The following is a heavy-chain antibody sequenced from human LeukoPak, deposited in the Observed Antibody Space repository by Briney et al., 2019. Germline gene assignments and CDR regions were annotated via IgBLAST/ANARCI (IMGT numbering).Heavy chain of an antibody. Sequence: GESLKISCKGSGYSFTSYWIGWVRQMPGKGLEWMGIIYPGDSDTRYSPSFQGQVTISADKSISTAYLQWSSLKASDTAMYYCARQGNYYDSSGYYSFDIWGQGTMVTVSS. V-gene: IGHV5-51*01. CDR1: GYSFTSYW. CDR3: ARQGNYYDSSGYYSFDI. D-gene: IGHD3-22*01. CDR2: IYPGDSDT. J-gene: IGHJ3*02.